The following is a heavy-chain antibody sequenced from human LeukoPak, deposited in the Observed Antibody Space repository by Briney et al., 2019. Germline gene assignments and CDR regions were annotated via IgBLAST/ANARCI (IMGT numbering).Heavy chain of an antibody. D-gene: IGHD3-3*01. V-gene: IGHV1-2*02. Sequence: ASVKVSCKASGYTFTGYYMHWVRQAPGQGLEWMGWINPNSGGTNYAQTFQGRVTMTRDTSISTAYMELSRLRSDDTAVYYCARERTDFLSGSDYYGMDVWGQGTTVTVSS. CDR3: ARERTDFLSGSDYYGMDV. J-gene: IGHJ6*02. CDR1: GYTFTGYY. CDR2: INPNSGGT.